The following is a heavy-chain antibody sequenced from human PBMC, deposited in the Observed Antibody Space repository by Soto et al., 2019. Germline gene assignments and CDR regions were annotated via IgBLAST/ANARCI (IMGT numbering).Heavy chain of an antibody. CDR1: GGSISSGGYY. CDR2: IYYSGST. J-gene: IGHJ6*02. D-gene: IGHD5-18*01. Sequence: PSETLSLTCTVSGGSISSGGYYWSWIRQHPGKGLEWIGYIYYSGSTYYKPSLKSRVTISVDTSKDQFSLKLSSVTAADTAVYYCARYDSSYKYGMDVWGQGTTVTVSS. CDR3: ARYDSSYKYGMDV. V-gene: IGHV4-31*03.